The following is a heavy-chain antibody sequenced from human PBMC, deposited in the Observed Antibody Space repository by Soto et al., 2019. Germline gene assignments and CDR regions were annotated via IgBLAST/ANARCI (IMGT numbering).Heavy chain of an antibody. CDR3: ARGDGSGTYYNPHYMDV. CDR1: GFTFSTYS. J-gene: IGHJ6*03. D-gene: IGHD3-10*01. CDR2: ITSTSIYI. V-gene: IGHV3-21*01. Sequence: GGSLRLSCAASGFTFSTYSMNWVRQAPGKGLEWVSFITSTSIYIYYAESVKGRFTISRDNAKNSLYLQMNSLRAEDTAVYYCARGDGSGTYYNPHYMDVWGKGTTVTVSS.